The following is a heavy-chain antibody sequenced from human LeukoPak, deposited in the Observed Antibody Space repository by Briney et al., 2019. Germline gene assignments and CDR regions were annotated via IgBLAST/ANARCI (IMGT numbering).Heavy chain of an antibody. V-gene: IGHV3-7*01. D-gene: IGHD3-9*01. Sequence: GGSLRLSCAASGFTFSRYWMSWVRQAPGKGLEWVANIKQDGREKYYVDSVKGRFTISRDNAKKSLYLQMNSLRAEDTAVYYCARVEDYDILTGFDYWGQGTLVTVSS. CDR2: IKQDGREK. CDR3: ARVEDYDILTGFDY. CDR1: GFTFSRYW. J-gene: IGHJ4*02.